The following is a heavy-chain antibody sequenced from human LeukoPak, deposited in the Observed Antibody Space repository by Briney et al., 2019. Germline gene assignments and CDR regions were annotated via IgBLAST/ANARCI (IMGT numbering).Heavy chain of an antibody. CDR2: VYDGWRN. Sequence: SETLSLTRTVSVDSIGTYFWNCIRHSAGEGLECSGHVYDGWRNSWTTSVKGRVTISVDTTRTLLSLRLSYVTAADTAVYYCARDFVETGVVGFDMWGQGTMVTVFS. J-gene: IGHJ3*02. V-gene: IGHV4-4*07. CDR3: ARDFVETGVVGFDM. D-gene: IGHD2-8*02. CDR1: VDSIGTYF.